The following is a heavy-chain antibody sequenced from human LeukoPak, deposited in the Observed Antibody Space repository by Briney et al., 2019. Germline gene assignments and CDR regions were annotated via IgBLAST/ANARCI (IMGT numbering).Heavy chain of an antibody. CDR1: GGSISSYY. Sequence: SETLSLTCTVSGGSISSYYWNWIRQPPGKGLEWIGYINYIRTTDYNPSLKSRVNISLDTSKNRFSLKLSSVTAADTAMYYCARSYSSSDHYYYYGMDVWGQGTTVIVSS. CDR2: INYIRTT. J-gene: IGHJ6*02. V-gene: IGHV4-59*08. CDR3: ARSYSSSDHYYYYGMDV. D-gene: IGHD6-13*01.